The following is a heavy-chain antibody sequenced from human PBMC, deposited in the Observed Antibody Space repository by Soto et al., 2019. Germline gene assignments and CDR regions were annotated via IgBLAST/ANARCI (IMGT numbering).Heavy chain of an antibody. CDR1: GGSISSGDYY. CDR2: IYYSGST. CDR3: ARVVVARHYYYYYGMDV. V-gene: IGHV4-30-4*01. D-gene: IGHD3-22*01. Sequence: QVQLQESGPGLVKPSQTLSLTCTVSGGSISSGDYYWSWIRQPPGKGLEWIGYIYYSGSTYYNPSRKSRVTMSLDPSKNQFCRQLRSVTAADAAVYYCARVVVARHYYYYYGMDVWGQGSTVAVSS. J-gene: IGHJ6*02.